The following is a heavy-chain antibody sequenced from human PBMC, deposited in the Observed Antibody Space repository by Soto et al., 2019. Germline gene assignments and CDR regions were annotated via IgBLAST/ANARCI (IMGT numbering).Heavy chain of an antibody. V-gene: IGHV3-72*01. CDR1: GFTFSDHY. CDR3: ARWTREACDY. CDR2: SRNQAQNYII. J-gene: IGHJ4*02. D-gene: IGHD3-10*01. Sequence: PGGSLRLSCAASGFTFSDHYIDWVRQAPGKGLEWVGRSRNQAQNYIIEYAASVQGRFTISRDDSKNSLFLQMNSLKSEDTAVYYCARWTREACDYWGQGTLVTVSS.